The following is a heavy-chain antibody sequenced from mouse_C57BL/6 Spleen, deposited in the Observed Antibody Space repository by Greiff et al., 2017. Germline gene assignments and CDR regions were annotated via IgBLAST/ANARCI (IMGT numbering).Heavy chain of an antibody. CDR1: GSTFTNYW. CDR3: AREGNYGSRGAMDY. CDR2: IYPGGGYT. J-gene: IGHJ4*01. Sequence: VQLQQSGAELVRPGTSVKMSCTASGSTFTNYWIGWAKQRPGHGLEWIGDIYPGGGYTNYNEKFKGKATLTADKSSSTAYMQFSSLTSEDSDSDYCAREGNYGSRGAMDYWGQGTSVTVSS. V-gene: IGHV1-63*01. D-gene: IGHD1-1*01.